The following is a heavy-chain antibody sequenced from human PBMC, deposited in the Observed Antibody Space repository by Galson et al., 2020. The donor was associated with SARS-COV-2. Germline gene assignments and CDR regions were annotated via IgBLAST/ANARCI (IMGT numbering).Heavy chain of an antibody. CDR3: SSETYDFWCGYSYGMDV. D-gene: IGHD3-3*01. CDR2: IKSKTDGGTT. Sequence: GGSLRLSCAASGFSFSNAWMNWVRQAPGKGLEWVGRIKSKTDGGTTDYAAPVKGRFTISRDDSTTTLFLQMNSLKTEDTAVYYCSSETYDFWCGYSYGMDVWGQGTTGTVSS. V-gene: IGHV3-15*07. CDR1: GFSFSNAW. J-gene: IGHJ6*02.